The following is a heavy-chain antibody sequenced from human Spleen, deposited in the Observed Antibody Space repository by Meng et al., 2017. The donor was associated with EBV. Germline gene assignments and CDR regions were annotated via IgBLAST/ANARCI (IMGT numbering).Heavy chain of an antibody. V-gene: IGHV1-69*06. Sequence: QVQLVQSGAEVKKPGSSVKVSCKASGGTYSSYAISWVRQAPGQGLEWMGGIIPTFGTTNYAQKFQGRVTITADKSTTTAYMELSSLRSEDTAVYYCARDPGIASAGNFDYWGQGTLVTVSS. CDR1: GGTYSSYA. CDR2: IIPTFGTT. J-gene: IGHJ4*02. D-gene: IGHD6-13*01. CDR3: ARDPGIASAGNFDY.